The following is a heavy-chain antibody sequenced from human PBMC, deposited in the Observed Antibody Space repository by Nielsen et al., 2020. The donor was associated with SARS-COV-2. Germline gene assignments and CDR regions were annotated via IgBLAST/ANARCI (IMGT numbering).Heavy chain of an antibody. D-gene: IGHD2-2*01. CDR2: IYYGGST. CDR3: ARVTRGSSSLADY. CDR1: GGSISSSSYY. V-gene: IGHV4-39*01. Sequence: SETLSLTCTVSGGSISSSSYYWGWVRQPPGKGLEWIGTIYYGGSTYYNPSFKNRATISVDTSKNQFSLKLSSVTAADTAVYYCARVTRGSSSLADYWGQGTLVTVSS. J-gene: IGHJ4*02.